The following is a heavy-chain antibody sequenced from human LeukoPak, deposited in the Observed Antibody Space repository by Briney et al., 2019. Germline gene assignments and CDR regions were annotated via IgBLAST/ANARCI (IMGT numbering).Heavy chain of an antibody. CDR1: GGTFSSYA. Sequence: GASVKVSCKASGGTFSSYAISWVRQAPGQGLEWMGGIIPIFGTANYAQKFQGRVTITTDESTSTAYMELSSLRSEDTAVYYCASLPGSYSDYWGQGTLVTVSS. J-gene: IGHJ4*02. V-gene: IGHV1-69*05. D-gene: IGHD3-10*01. CDR3: ASLPGSYSDY. CDR2: IIPIFGTA.